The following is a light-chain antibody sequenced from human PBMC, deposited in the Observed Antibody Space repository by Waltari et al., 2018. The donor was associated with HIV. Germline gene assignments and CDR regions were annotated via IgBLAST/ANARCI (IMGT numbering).Light chain of an antibody. CDR2: AGS. J-gene: IGLJ1*01. V-gene: IGLV2-23*01. Sequence: QSALTQPASVSGSPGKSITIPCTGTSSDIGSYNLVSWYQQHPGKAPKLMIYAGSKRPSGVSNRFSGSKSGNTASLTISGLQAEDEADYYCYSYAGSRTGYVFGTGTKVTVL. CDR1: SSDIGSYNL. CDR3: YSYAGSRTGYV.